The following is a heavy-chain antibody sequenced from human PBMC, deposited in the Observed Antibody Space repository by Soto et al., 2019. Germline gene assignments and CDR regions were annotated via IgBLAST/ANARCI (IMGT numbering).Heavy chain of an antibody. D-gene: IGHD3-22*01. J-gene: IGHJ4*02. CDR3: ARGGPRSSGYDPFEY. CDR2: IHSGGST. V-gene: IGHV3-66*01. Sequence: EVQLVESGGGLVQPGGSLRLSCAASGFTVSRNFMNWVRQAPGKGLEWVSVIHSGGSTYYADSVKGRFTISRDNSKNTLYLQMNSLRAEDTAVYYCARGGPRSSGYDPFEYWGQGTLVTVSS. CDR1: GFTVSRNF.